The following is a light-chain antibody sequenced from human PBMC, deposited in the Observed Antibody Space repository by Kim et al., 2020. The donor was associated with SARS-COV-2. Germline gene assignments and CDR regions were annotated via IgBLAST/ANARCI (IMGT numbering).Light chain of an antibody. CDR1: SGTIASNY. V-gene: IGLV6-57*01. J-gene: IGLJ3*02. CDR3: QCRDYSDHWV. Sequence: NFILTQPHSVSGSPGQTITISCTRSSGTIASNYVQWYQQRPGSSPTTVIYEDDRRPSGVPDRFSGSIDSSSNSASLTISGLRSEDEADYYCQCRDYSDHWVFGGGTQLTVL. CDR2: EDD.